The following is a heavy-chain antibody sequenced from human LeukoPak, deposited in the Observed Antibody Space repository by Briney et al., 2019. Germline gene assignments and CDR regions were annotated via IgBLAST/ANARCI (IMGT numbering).Heavy chain of an antibody. CDR1: GFTFSNAW. CDR2: IKSKTNGETT. J-gene: IGHJ4*02. D-gene: IGHD2-8*02. CDR3: STDSLVQNY. V-gene: IGHV3-15*01. Sequence: PGGSLRLSCAVSGFTFSNAWMSWVRQAPGKGLEWVGRIKSKTNGETTDYAAPVKARFTISRDDSKNTVYLQMNSLKTEDTALYYYSTDSLVQNYWGQGTLVTVSS.